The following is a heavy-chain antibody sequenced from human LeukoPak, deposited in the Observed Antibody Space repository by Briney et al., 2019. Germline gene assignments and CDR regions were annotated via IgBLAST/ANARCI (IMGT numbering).Heavy chain of an antibody. CDR1: GFTFSSHW. V-gene: IGHV3-74*01. D-gene: IGHD1-26*01. CDR3: ARGGSPPEALGDAFDI. Sequence: PGGSLRLSCAASGFTFSSHWMHWVRQAPGKGLVWVSRTTSDGSRTNYADSVKGRFTISRDNAKNTLDLQMNSLRAEDTAVYYCARGGSPPEALGDAFDIWGQGTLVTVTS. J-gene: IGHJ3*02. CDR2: TTSDGSRT.